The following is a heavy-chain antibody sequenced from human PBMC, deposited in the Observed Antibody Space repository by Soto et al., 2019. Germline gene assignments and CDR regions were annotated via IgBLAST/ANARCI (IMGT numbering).Heavy chain of an antibody. CDR3: AKGRFRHDSDLSVYFDY. J-gene: IGHJ4*02. CDR2: ISGSGGST. Sequence: GGSLRLSCAASGFTFSSYWMHWVRQAPGKGLEWVSAISGSGGSTYYADSVKGRFTISRDNSKNTLYLQMNSLRAEDTAVYYCAKGRFRHDSDLSVYFDYWGQGTLVTVSS. V-gene: IGHV3-23*01. CDR1: GFTFSSYW. D-gene: IGHD3-3*01.